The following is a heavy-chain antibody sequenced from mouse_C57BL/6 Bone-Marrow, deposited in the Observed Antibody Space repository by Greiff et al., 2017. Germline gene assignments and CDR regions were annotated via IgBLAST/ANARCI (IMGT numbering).Heavy chain of an antibody. CDR1: GFTFSSYG. CDR3: ASPGFAWFAY. V-gene: IGHV5-6*01. J-gene: IGHJ3*01. CDR2: ISSGGSYT. Sequence: EVKLVESGGDLVKPGGSLKLSCAASGFTFSSYGMSWVRQTPDKRLGWVATISSGGSYTYYPDSVKGRFTISRDNAKNTLYLQMSSLKSEDTAMYYCASPGFAWFAYWGQGTLVTVSA.